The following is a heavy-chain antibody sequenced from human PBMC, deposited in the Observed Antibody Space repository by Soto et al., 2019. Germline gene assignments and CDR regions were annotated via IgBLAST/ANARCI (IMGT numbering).Heavy chain of an antibody. V-gene: IGHV4-61*01. CDR1: GVSVTSGSHH. CDR2: QTGST. CDR3: GVYKAGSGGNGD. D-gene: IGHD6-19*01. Sequence: QVQVQESGPGLVKPSETLSLTCAVSGVSVTSGSHHFLWIRQPPGKGLEWIGQTGSTNYNPSHKSRISISVDTSKNQFSLNLSSVTSADTAVYYCGVYKAGSGGNGDCGQGTLVTISS. J-gene: IGHJ1*01.